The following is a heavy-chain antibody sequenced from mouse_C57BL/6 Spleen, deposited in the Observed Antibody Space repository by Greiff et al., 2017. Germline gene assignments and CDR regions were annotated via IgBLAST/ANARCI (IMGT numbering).Heavy chain of an antibody. CDR3: VRGTGTGYATDY. CDR1: GFSFNTYA. V-gene: IGHV10-1*01. D-gene: IGHD4-1*01. Sequence: GGGLVQPKGSLKLSCAASGFSFNTYAMNWVRQAPGKGLEWVARIRSKSNNYATYYADSVKDRFTISRDDSESMLYLQMNNLKTEDTAMYYCVRGTGTGYATDYWGQGTSVTVSS. J-gene: IGHJ4*01. CDR2: IRSKSNNYAT.